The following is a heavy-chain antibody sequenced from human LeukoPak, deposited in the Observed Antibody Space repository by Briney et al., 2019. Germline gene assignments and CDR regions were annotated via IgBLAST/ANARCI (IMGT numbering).Heavy chain of an antibody. J-gene: IGHJ4*02. V-gene: IGHV1-46*01. CDR3: ARSAGSSEFDN. D-gene: IGHD6-6*01. CDR1: GYTFTSYY. CDR2: INPAGGST. Sequence: ASVKVSCKASGYTFTSYYMHWVRQAPGQGLEWMGIINPAGGSTTYAQKFQGRVTMTRDTSTSTVYMELSSLKSEDTAFYYCARSAGSSEFDNWGQGTLVTVSS.